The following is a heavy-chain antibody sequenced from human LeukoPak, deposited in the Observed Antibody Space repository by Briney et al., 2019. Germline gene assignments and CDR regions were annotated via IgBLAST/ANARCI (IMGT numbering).Heavy chain of an antibody. V-gene: IGHV1-18*01. D-gene: IGHD4-17*01. CDR3: ARDFRTTVTSYFDY. CDR1: GYTFTSYG. CDR2: ISAYNGNT. Sequence: GASVKVSCKASGYTFTSYGISWVRQAPGQGLEWMGWISAYNGNTNYAQKLQGRVTMTTDTSTSTAYMELRSLRSDDTAVYYCARDFRTTVTSYFDYWGQGTLFTVSS. J-gene: IGHJ4*02.